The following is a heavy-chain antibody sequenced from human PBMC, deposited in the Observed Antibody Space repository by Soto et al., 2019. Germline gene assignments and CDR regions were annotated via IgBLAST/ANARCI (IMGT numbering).Heavy chain of an antibody. CDR1: GYTFTNNY. V-gene: IGHV1-46*03. Sequence: QVQLVQSGAEVKKPGASVKVSCKASGYTFTNNYMHWVRQAPGQGLEWMGMINPSGGSTVHAQKFQGRATMTRDTSTSTVYMEMSSLTSEDTAVYYCARGETYCGGDCYSMDYWGQGTLVTVSS. CDR2: INPSGGST. J-gene: IGHJ4*02. CDR3: ARGETYCGGDCYSMDY. D-gene: IGHD2-21*02.